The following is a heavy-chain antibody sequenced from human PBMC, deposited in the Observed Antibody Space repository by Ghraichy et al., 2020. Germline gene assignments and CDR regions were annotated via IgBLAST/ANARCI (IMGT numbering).Heavy chain of an antibody. V-gene: IGHV3-23*01. Sequence: GGSLRLSCAASGFTFSGDAMSWVRQAPGKGLEWVSTITWNSASTRYADSVKGRSTISRDNYKNAVYLQVTSLREDDTAVYFCAKTGDSGWFYDYWGRGTLVTVSS. J-gene: IGHJ4*02. CDR1: GFTFSGDA. CDR3: AKTGDSGWFYDY. D-gene: IGHD6-19*01. CDR2: ITWNSAST.